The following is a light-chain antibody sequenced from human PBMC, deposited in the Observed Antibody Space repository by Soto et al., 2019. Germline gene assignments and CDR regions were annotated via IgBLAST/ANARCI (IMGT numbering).Light chain of an antibody. V-gene: IGKV3-20*01. CDR3: QQYGTSSLT. J-gene: IGKJ4*01. Sequence: EIVLTQSPGTLSLSPGEGATLSCRASQSVSSNYLAWYQQKPGQAPRLLIYGTSSRATGIPGRFSGSGSGTDFTLTISRLEPEDFAVYYCQQYGTSSLTFGRGTKVEIK. CDR2: GTS. CDR1: QSVSSNY.